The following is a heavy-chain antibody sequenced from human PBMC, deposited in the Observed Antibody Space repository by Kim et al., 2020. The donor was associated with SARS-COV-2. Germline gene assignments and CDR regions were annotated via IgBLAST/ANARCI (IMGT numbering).Heavy chain of an antibody. J-gene: IGHJ4*02. CDR3: ARVGYASTPYFFDY. D-gene: IGHD5-18*01. V-gene: IGHV3-7*01. CDR2: IKHDGSDK. Sequence: GGSLRLSCAASGFTFNIYWMTWFRQAPGQGLEWVDNIKHDGSDKYYVDSMRGRFTISRDNAKNSVYLQMNSLRVEDTAVYYCARVGYASTPYFFDYSGQGTLVTVSS. CDR1: GFTFNIYW.